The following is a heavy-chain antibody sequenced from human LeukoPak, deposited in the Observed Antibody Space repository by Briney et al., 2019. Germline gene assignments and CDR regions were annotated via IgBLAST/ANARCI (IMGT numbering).Heavy chain of an antibody. V-gene: IGHV3-72*01. Sequence: GGSLRLSCAVSGFTFSDHYMDWVRQAPGKGLEWVGRTKNKSNKYITEYAASVKGRFTISRDDSKNSLYLQMNSLRTEDTAVYYCARSGTYYPPDYWGQGTLVTVSS. J-gene: IGHJ4*01. D-gene: IGHD1-26*01. CDR2: TKNKSNKYIT. CDR1: GFTFSDHY. CDR3: ARSGTYYPPDY.